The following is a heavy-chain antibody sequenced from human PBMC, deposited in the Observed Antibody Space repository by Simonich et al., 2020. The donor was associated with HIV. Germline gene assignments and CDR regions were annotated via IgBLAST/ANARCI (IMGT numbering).Heavy chain of an antibody. J-gene: IGHJ3*02. Sequence: QVHLQQWGAGLLKPSETLSLTCAVYGGSFSGYFWSWIRQPPGKGLEWIGEISHSGSTDYNPSLKSRVTRSVDTSKNQFSLKLSSVTAADTAMYYCARRPPITGRGFDIWGQGTMVTVSS. CDR2: ISHSGST. D-gene: IGHD3-10*01. CDR1: GGSFSGYF. V-gene: IGHV4-34*01. CDR3: ARRPPITGRGFDI.